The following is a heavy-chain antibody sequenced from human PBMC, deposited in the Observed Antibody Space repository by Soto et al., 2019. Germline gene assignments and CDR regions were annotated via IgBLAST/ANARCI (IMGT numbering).Heavy chain of an antibody. CDR1: GGSISSGGYY. CDR2: IYNSGST. D-gene: IGHD3-22*01. J-gene: IGHJ5*02. Sequence: QVQLQESGPGLVKPSQTLSLTCTVSGGSISSGGYYWSWIRQHPGKGLEWIGYIYNSGSTYYNPSLKSRLTISIDTSKNQFSLPLSSVTAADMAVYYCARSGYDYYDSSGSNWFDPWGQGILVTVSS. V-gene: IGHV4-31*03. CDR3: ARSGYDYYDSSGSNWFDP.